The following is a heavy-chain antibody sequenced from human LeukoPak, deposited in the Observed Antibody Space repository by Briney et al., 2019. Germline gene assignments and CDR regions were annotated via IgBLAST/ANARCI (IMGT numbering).Heavy chain of an antibody. Sequence: GGSLRLSCAASGFTFSSYAMNWVRQAPGKGLEWVSSIRSSGDNTYYADSVKGRFTISRDNSRNTVYLQMDSLRAEDTAVYYCAKAWFVMDVWGRGTTVTVSS. D-gene: IGHD3-10*01. CDR1: GFTFSSYA. V-gene: IGHV3-23*01. CDR2: IRSSGDNT. CDR3: AKAWFVMDV. J-gene: IGHJ6*02.